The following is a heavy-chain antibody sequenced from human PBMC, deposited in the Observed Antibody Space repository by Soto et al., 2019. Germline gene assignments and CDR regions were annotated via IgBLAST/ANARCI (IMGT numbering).Heavy chain of an antibody. CDR1: GFRFDDYA. V-gene: IGHV3-9*01. CDR2: ISWNSCNT. J-gene: IGHJ6*03. D-gene: IGHD3-10*01. Sequence: EVQLVESGGGLAQPGTSLRLSCAASGFRFDDYAMHWVRHRPGKGLEWVSGISWNSCNTGNADSVKGRFAISRDNAKKSLYLEMNSLRTDDTGLYFCAKAAGRNYYGSLGYMDVWGKGTTVNVSS. CDR3: AKAAGRNYYGSLGYMDV.